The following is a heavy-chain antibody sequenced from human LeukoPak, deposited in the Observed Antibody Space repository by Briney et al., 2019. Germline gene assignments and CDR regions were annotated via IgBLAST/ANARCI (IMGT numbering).Heavy chain of an antibody. V-gene: IGHV4-59*01. J-gene: IGHJ4*02. Sequence: PSETLSLTCTVSGGSTSSYYWSWIRQPPGKGLEWIGYIYYSGSTNYNPSLKSRVTISVDTSKNQFSLKLSSVTAADTAVYYCARGPLLRQYTQFHYWGQGTLVTVSS. CDR2: IYYSGST. D-gene: IGHD3-3*01. CDR3: ARGPLLRQYTQFHY. CDR1: GGSTSSYY.